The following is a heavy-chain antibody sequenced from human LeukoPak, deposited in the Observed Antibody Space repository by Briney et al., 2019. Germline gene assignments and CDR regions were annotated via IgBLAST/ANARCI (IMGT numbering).Heavy chain of an antibody. J-gene: IGHJ4*02. CDR2: IYYSGST. D-gene: IGHD1-26*01. CDR1: GGSISSSSYY. V-gene: IGHV4-39*07. Sequence: SETLSLTCTVSGGSISSSSYYWGWIRQPPGKGLEWIGSIYYSGSTYYNPSLKSRLTISVDTSKNQFSLKLSSVTAADTAVYYCASSGSYTPHPFDYWGQGTLVTVSS. CDR3: ASSGSYTPHPFDY.